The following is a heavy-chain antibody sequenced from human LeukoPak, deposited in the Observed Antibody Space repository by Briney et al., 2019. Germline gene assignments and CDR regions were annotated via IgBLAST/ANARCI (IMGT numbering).Heavy chain of an antibody. CDR3: ARNMESVTTPGY. CDR2: INPNSGGT. V-gene: IGHV1-2*02. Sequence: PGGSLRLSCAASGFTFSSYGMHWVRQAPGQGLEWMGWINPNSGGTNYAQKFQGRVTMTRDTSISTAYMEPSRLRSDDTAVYYCARNMESVTTPGYWGQGTLVTVSS. CDR1: GFTFSSYG. D-gene: IGHD4-11*01. J-gene: IGHJ4*02.